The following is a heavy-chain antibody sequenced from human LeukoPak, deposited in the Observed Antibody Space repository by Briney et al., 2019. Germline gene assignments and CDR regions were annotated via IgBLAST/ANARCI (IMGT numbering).Heavy chain of an antibody. CDR3: ARPTAGPATQGYDS. CDR1: GGSINNSPYY. D-gene: IGHD1-1*01. Sequence: SETLSLTCTVSGGSINNSPYYWAWIRQPPGRGLEWIGSISGRGDTYHNPSLKSRVTISVDTSKNQFSLSVISVTAADTAVYFCARPTAGPATQGYDSWGQGILVTVAS. V-gene: IGHV4-39*01. CDR2: ISGRGDT. J-gene: IGHJ4*02.